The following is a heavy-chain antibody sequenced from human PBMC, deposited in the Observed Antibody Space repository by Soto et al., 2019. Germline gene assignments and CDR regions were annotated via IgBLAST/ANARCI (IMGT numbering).Heavy chain of an antibody. CDR1: GGSISNYY. D-gene: IGHD3-16*01. CDR2: IYYSGST. V-gene: IGHV4-59*01. Sequence: SETLSLTCTVSGGSISNYYWSWIRQPPGKGLEWIGYIYYSGSTSYNPSLKSRVTISLDTSKNQFSLKLSSVTAADTAVYYCAGIWGSHYGRDVWGKGTTVTVST. J-gene: IGHJ6*04. CDR3: AGIWGSHYGRDV.